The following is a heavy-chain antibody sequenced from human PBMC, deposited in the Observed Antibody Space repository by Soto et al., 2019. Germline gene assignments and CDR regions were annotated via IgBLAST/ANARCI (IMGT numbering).Heavy chain of an antibody. Sequence: PGGSLRLSCAASGFTFSSYAMIWVRQAPGKGLEWVSAISGSGGSTYYADSVKGRFTISRDNSKNTLYLQMNSLRAEDTAVYYCAKGTYGDYEIDAFDIWGQGTMVTVSS. V-gene: IGHV3-23*01. J-gene: IGHJ3*02. D-gene: IGHD4-17*01. CDR1: GFTFSSYA. CDR2: ISGSGGST. CDR3: AKGTYGDYEIDAFDI.